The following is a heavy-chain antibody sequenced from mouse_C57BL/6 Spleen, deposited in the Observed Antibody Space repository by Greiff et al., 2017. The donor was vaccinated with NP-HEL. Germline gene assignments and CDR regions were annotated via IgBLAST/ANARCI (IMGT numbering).Heavy chain of an antibody. Sequence: QVQLQQSGPGLVQPSPSLSITCTVSGFSLTSYGVHWVRQSPGKGLEWLGVIWSGGSTDYNAAFITRLSISKDNSKSQVFFKMNSLQADDTAIYYCASPGYYVRYAMDYWGQGTSVTVSS. CDR2: IWSGGST. V-gene: IGHV2-2*01. J-gene: IGHJ4*01. CDR1: GFSLTSYG. D-gene: IGHD2-3*01. CDR3: ASPGYYVRYAMDY.